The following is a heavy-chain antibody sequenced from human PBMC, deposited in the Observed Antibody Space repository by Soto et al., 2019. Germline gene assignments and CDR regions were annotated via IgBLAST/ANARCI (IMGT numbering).Heavy chain of an antibody. Sequence: QVQLVESGGGVVQPGRSLRLSCAASGFTFSNYAMHWVRQAPGKGLEWVAIVSYDGDNEYYADSVRGRFFISRDNSRNKLYQQKSSLRHEDAAVYYYEKDGRPAYGNSPVCSAEHFDYWCQGTQVTVSS. V-gene: IGHV3-30*18. J-gene: IGHJ4*02. CDR1: GFTFSNYA. D-gene: IGHD3-10*01. CDR2: VSYDGDNE. CDR3: EKDGRPAYGNSPVCSAEHFDY.